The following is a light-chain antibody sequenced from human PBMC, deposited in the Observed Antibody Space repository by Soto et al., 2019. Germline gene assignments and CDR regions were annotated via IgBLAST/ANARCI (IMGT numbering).Light chain of an antibody. V-gene: IGKV2-29*01. CDR2: EVS. Sequence: DVVMTQTPLSLSVAPGQPASISCKSSQSLLHITGETFLFWYLQKPGQSPQLLIYEVSTRVSGEPDRFSGSGSGTDFTLEISRVETDDVGNYYGMKSTHLAPTVGQGT. CDR3: MKSTHLAPT. J-gene: IGKJ5*01. CDR1: QSLLHITGETF.